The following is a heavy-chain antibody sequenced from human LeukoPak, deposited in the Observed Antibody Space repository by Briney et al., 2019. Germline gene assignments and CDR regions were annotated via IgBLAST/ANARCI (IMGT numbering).Heavy chain of an antibody. V-gene: IGHV4-34*01. Sequence: TSETLSLTCAVYGGSFSGYYWSWLRQPPGKGLEWSGEINHSGSSNYNPSLKSRVTISVDTSKNQFSLKLSSVTAADTAVYYCARVGVGSGWLQSRGLDYWGQGTLVTVSS. J-gene: IGHJ4*02. CDR1: GGSFSGYY. D-gene: IGHD5-24*01. CDR3: ARVGVGSGWLQSRGLDY. CDR2: INHSGSS.